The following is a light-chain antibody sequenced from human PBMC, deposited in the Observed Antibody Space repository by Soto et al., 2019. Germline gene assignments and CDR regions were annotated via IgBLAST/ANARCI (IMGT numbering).Light chain of an antibody. V-gene: IGKV3-11*01. CDR2: QTS. Sequence: EIVLTQSPATLSLSPGERATLSCRASQSVSSYLAWYQQKPGQAPRLLIYQTSIRAAGIPARFSASGSGTDFTLTISDVQPEDFAVYYCQQRSNWPPITFGQGTRLEIK. CDR3: QQRSNWPPIT. J-gene: IGKJ5*01. CDR1: QSVSSY.